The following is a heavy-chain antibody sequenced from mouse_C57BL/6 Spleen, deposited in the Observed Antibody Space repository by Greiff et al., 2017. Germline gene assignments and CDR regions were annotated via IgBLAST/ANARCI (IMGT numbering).Heavy chain of an antibody. J-gene: IGHJ4*01. Sequence: QVQLQQSGAELVKPGASVKISCKASGYAFSSYWMNWVKQRPGKGLERIGQIYPGDGDTISNGKFKGKATLTADKSSSTAYMQLSSLTSEDSAVYFCARSDYYGSSYGYYAMDYWGQGTSVTVSS. CDR3: ARSDYYGSSYGYYAMDY. CDR1: GYAFSSYW. CDR2: IYPGDGDT. D-gene: IGHD1-1*01. V-gene: IGHV1-80*01.